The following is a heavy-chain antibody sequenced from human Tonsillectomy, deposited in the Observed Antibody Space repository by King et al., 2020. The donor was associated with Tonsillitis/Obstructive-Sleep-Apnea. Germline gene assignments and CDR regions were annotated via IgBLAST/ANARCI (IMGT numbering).Heavy chain of an antibody. V-gene: IGHV3-48*03. CDR3: ERRVPYYGVDV. CDR1: GFTFSDYE. J-gene: IGHJ6*02. CDR2: ISISGTTV. D-gene: IGHD4/OR15-4a*01. Sequence: VQLVESGGGLVQPGGSLRLSCVASGFTFSDYEMNWVRQAPGTGLEWVSYISISGTTVYYADSVKGRFTISRDNAKNSLYLQMNSLRAEDTDVYYCERRVPYYGVDVWGQGTTVTVSS.